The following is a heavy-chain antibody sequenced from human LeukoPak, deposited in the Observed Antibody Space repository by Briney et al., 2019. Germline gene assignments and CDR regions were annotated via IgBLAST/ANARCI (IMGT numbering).Heavy chain of an antibody. J-gene: IGHJ4*02. Sequence: HSGRSLRLSCAASGFTFSSYGMHWVRQAPGKGLEWVAVISYDGSNKYYADSVKGRFTISRDNSKNTLYLQMNSLRAEDTAVYYCAKDRGGGLVATIFDYWGQGTLVTVSS. CDR2: ISYDGSNK. V-gene: IGHV3-30*18. CDR3: AKDRGGGLVATIFDY. D-gene: IGHD5-12*01. CDR1: GFTFSSYG.